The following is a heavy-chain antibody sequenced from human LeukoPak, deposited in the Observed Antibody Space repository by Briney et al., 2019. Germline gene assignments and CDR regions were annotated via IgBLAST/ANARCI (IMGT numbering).Heavy chain of an antibody. CDR3: ARWRDYYDFDY. CDR2: IYYSGST. CDR1: GGSISSSSYY. D-gene: IGHD3-22*01. J-gene: IGHJ4*02. Sequence: SETLSLTCTVSGGSISSSSYYWGWIRQPPGKGLEWIGSIYYSGSTYYNPSLKSRVTISVDTSKNQFSLKLSSATAADTAVYYCARWRDYYDFDYWGQGTLVTVSS. V-gene: IGHV4-39*07.